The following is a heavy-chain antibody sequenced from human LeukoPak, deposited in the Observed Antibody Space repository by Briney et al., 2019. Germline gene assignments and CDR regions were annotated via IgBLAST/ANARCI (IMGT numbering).Heavy chain of an antibody. V-gene: IGHV3-21*04. Sequence: PGGSLRLSCAASGFTFSSYNMNWVRQAPGKGLEWVSSISSTSTYIYYAGSVKGRFTISRDNSKNTLYLQMNCLRAEDTAVYYCAGGGGDGYNPFDYWGQGTLVTVSS. CDR2: ISSTSTYI. CDR3: AGGGGDGYNPFDY. J-gene: IGHJ4*02. CDR1: GFTFSSYN. D-gene: IGHD5-24*01.